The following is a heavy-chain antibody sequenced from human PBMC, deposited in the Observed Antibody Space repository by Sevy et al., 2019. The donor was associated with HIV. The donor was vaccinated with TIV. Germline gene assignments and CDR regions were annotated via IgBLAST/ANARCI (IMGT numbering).Heavy chain of an antibody. CDR3: AGGDTTMITDLDY. CDR2: VTSDGTT. V-gene: IGHV3-23*01. CDR1: GLTLTTTG. Sequence: GGSLRLSGAASGLTLTTTGMSWVRQAPGKGLEWVAGVTSDGTTYYADSVRDRFTVSRDNSKNTLYLQLNSLRADDTVVFYCAGGDTTMITDLDYWGQGTLVTVSS. D-gene: IGHD3-16*01. J-gene: IGHJ4*02.